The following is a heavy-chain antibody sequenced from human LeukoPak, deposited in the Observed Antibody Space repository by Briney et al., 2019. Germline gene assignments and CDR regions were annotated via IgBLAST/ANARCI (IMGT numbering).Heavy chain of an antibody. J-gene: IGHJ6*04. V-gene: IGHV3-11*04. Sequence: GGSLRLSCAASGFIFSDYYMSWIHQAPGKGLEWVSYISSSGSTMYYTDSVKGRFTISRDNAKNSLYLQMNSLRAEDTAVYYCAELGITMIGGVWGKGTTVTISS. D-gene: IGHD3-10*02. CDR2: ISSSGSTM. CDR3: AELGITMIGGV. CDR1: GFIFSDYY.